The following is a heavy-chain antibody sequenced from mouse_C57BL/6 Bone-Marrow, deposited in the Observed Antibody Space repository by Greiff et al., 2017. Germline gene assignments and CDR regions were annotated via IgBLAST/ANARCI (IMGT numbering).Heavy chain of an antibody. V-gene: IGHV5-9*01. Sequence: DVKLVESGGGLVKPGGSLKLSCAASGFTFSSYTMSWVRQTPEKRLEWVATISGGGGNTYYPDSVKGRFTISRDNAKNTLYLQMSRLRSEDTALYYGARHQLPFDYWGQGTTLTVSS. D-gene: IGHD4-1*02. CDR2: ISGGGGNT. CDR3: ARHQLPFDY. CDR1: GFTFSSYT. J-gene: IGHJ2*01.